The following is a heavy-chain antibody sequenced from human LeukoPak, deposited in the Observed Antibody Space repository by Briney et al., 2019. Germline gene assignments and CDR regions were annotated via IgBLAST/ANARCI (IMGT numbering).Heavy chain of an antibody. CDR2: ISSSSSYI. D-gene: IGHD3-22*01. Sequence: GGSLRLSCTTSGFIFSSYSMNWVRQAPGKGLEWVSSISSSSSYIYYADSVKGRFTISRDNAKNSLYLQMNSLRSEDTAVYDCARDDSSGYYPNDYWGQGTLVTVSS. CDR3: ARDDSSGYYPNDY. J-gene: IGHJ4*02. V-gene: IGHV3-21*04. CDR1: GFIFSSYS.